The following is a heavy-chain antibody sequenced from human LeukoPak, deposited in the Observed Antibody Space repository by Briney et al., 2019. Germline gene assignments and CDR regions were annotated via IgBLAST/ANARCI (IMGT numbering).Heavy chain of an antibody. CDR3: AKDGLLFKSGGFDI. Sequence: GGSLRLSCASSGFTFDDYAMHWVRQAPGKGLEGVSGISWNSGSIGYADAVKGRFTISRDNAKNSLYLQMNSLRAEDTALYYCAKDGLLFKSGGFDIWGQGTMVTVSS. CDR1: GFTFDDYA. D-gene: IGHD2-21*02. J-gene: IGHJ3*02. CDR2: ISWNSGSI. V-gene: IGHV3-9*01.